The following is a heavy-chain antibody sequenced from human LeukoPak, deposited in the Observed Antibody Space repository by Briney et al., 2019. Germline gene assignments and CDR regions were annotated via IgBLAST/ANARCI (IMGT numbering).Heavy chain of an antibody. CDR3: ACGGGTFYVVGD. CDR1: GFTFSSYA. Sequence: GGSLRLSCAASGFTFSSYAMSWVRQAPGKRLEWVSAISGSGGSTYYADSVKGRFTISRDNSKNTLYLQMNSLRAEDTVLYYCACGGGTFYVVGDWGEGTLVTVSS. V-gene: IGHV3-23*01. D-gene: IGHD2-15*01. CDR2: ISGSGGST. J-gene: IGHJ4*02.